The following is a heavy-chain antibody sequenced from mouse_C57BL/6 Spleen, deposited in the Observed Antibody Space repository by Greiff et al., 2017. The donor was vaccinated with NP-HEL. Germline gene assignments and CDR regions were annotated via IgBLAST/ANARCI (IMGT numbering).Heavy chain of an antibody. V-gene: IGHV5-4*03. J-gene: IGHJ4*01. CDR3: ARGDSPYAMDY. D-gene: IGHD6-1*01. CDR1: GFTFSSYA. Sequence: EVKLVESGGGLVKPGGSLKLSCAASGFTFSSYAMSWVRQTPEKRLEWVATISDGGSYTYYPDNVKGRFTISRDNAKNHLYLQMSHLKSEDTAMYYCARGDSPYAMDYRGQGTSVTVSS. CDR2: ISDGGSYT.